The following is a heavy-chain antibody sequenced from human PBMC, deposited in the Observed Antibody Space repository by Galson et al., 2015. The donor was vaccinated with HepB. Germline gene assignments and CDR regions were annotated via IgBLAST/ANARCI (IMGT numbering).Heavy chain of an antibody. Sequence: SLRLSCAASGFTFSSYAMSWVRQAPGKGLEWVSAISGSGGSTYYADSVKGRFTISRDNSKNTLYLQMNSLRAEDTAEYYCAKGVHSSSWYYFDYWGQGTLVTVSS. J-gene: IGHJ4*02. CDR2: ISGSGGST. V-gene: IGHV3-23*01. CDR3: AKGVHSSSWYYFDY. D-gene: IGHD6-13*01. CDR1: GFTFSSYA.